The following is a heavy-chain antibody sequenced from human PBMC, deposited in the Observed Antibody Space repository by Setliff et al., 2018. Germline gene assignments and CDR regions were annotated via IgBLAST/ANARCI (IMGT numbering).Heavy chain of an antibody. J-gene: IGHJ4*02. CDR2: IYYSGST. Sequence: SETLSLTCTVSGGSISSSTYYWGWIRQPPGKGLEWIGTIYYSGSTYYNPSLKSRVTISVDTSKNQFSLKLSSVTAADTAVYYCASVPWDYIWGSYRYTGGYYVDYWGQGTLVTVSS. CDR1: GGSISSSTYY. V-gene: IGHV4-39*07. D-gene: IGHD3-16*02. CDR3: ASVPWDYIWGSYRYTGGYYVDY.